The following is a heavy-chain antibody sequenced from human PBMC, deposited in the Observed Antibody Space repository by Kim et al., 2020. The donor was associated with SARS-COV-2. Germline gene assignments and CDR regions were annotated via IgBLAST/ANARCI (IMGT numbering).Heavy chain of an antibody. D-gene: IGHD1-1*01. CDR2: INHIGST. V-gene: IGHV4-34*01. CDR3: ARMYNRWSTSIDY. J-gene: IGHJ4*02. Sequence: SETLSLTCAAYGGSFTGYYWSWIRQSPGKGLEWIGEINHIGSTKYNPSLKSRVTISVDTSKNKFSLKLRSVIAADTAVYYCARMYNRWSTSIDYWGQGTLVTVSS. CDR1: GGSFTGYY.